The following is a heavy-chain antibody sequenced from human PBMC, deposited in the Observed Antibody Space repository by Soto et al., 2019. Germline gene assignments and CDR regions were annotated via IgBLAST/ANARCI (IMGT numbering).Heavy chain of an antibody. CDR2: INPDNGHT. V-gene: IGHV1-3*01. J-gene: IGHJ4*02. D-gene: IGHD3-22*01. Sequence: ASLKVSCKASGYTFTSFAIHWVRQAPGQRPEWMGWINPDNGHTRYSQKFQGRVTITRDTSASAAYMELSSLRSDDTAVYYCATDPHYYDTTGYCLDNWGQGTLVTVSS. CDR1: GYTFTSFA. CDR3: ATDPHYYDTTGYCLDN.